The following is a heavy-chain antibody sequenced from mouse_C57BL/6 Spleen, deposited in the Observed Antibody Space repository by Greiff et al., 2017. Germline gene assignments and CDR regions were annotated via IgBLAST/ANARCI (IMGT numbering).Heavy chain of an antibody. D-gene: IGHD2-4*01. Sequence: EVQLQESGPELVKPGASVKMSCKASGYTFTDYNMHWVKQSHGKSLEWIGYINPNNGGTSYNQKFKGKATLTVNKSSSTAYMELRSLTSEESAVYYCARWDDYGDGAWFAYWGQGTLVTVSA. CDR3: ARWDDYGDGAWFAY. V-gene: IGHV1-22*01. J-gene: IGHJ3*01. CDR2: INPNNGGT. CDR1: GYTFTDYN.